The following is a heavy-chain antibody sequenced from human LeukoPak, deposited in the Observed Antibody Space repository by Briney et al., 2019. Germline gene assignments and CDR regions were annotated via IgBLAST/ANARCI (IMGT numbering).Heavy chain of an antibody. V-gene: IGHV1-2*02. CDR3: AKEGGTSGSGRKYFDY. CDR2: IYPNSGDT. Sequence: ASVKVSCKASEYTFSGSYIHWVRQAPGQGLEGMGWIYPNSGDTRYAQKFQGRVTMTGDTSITTAYMELSRLTSDDTAVYYCAKEGGTSGSGRKYFDYWGPGTLVTVSS. D-gene: IGHD3-10*01. J-gene: IGHJ4*02. CDR1: EYTFSGSY.